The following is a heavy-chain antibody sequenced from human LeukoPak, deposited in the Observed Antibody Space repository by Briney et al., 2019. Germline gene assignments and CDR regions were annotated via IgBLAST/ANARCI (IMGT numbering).Heavy chain of an antibody. V-gene: IGHV1-69*13. Sequence: GASVKVSCKASGCTFSSYAISWVRQAPGQGLEWMGGIIPIFGTANYAQKFQGRVTITADESTSTAYMELSSLRSEDTAVYYCASPYYDFWSGNSHFDYWGQGTLVTVSS. CDR3: ASPYYDFWSGNSHFDY. CDR1: GCTFSSYA. CDR2: IIPIFGTA. J-gene: IGHJ4*02. D-gene: IGHD3-3*01.